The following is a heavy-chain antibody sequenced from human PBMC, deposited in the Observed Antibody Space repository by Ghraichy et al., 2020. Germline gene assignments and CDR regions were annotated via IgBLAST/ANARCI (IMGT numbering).Heavy chain of an antibody. D-gene: IGHD3-16*01. CDR1: GFTFSSYS. V-gene: IGHV3-48*02. CDR3: ARGGKVGANYYYGMDV. CDR2: ISRSSSTI. Sequence: GGPRLSCAASGFTFSSYSMNWVRQAPGKGLEWVSYISRSSSTIYYADSVKGRFTISRDNAKNSLYLQMNSLRDEDTAVYYCARGGKVGANYYYGMDVWGQGTTITVSS. J-gene: IGHJ6*02.